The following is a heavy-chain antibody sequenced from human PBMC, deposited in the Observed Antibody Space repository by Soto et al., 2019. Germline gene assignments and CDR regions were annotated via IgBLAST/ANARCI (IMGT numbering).Heavy chain of an antibody. Sequence: ASVKVSCKASGGTFSSYAISWVRQAPGQGLEWMGGIIPIFGTANYAQKFQGRVTITADESTSTAYMELSSLRSEDTAVYYCATRIAATTYYYYYYGMDVWGQGTTVTVSS. J-gene: IGHJ6*02. V-gene: IGHV1-69*13. CDR2: IIPIFGTA. CDR3: ATRIAATTYYYYYYGMDV. CDR1: GGTFSSYA. D-gene: IGHD6-13*01.